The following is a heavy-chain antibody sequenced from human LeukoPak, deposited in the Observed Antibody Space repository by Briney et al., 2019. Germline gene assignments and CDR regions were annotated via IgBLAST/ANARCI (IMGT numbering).Heavy chain of an antibody. CDR1: GFTFSSYA. Sequence: QPGGSLRLSCAASGFTFSSYAMSWVRQAPGKGLEWVSAISGSGGSTYYADSVKGRFTISRDNSKNTLYLQMNSLRAEDTAVYYCARHRSSWYREGFDYWGQGTLVTVSS. D-gene: IGHD6-13*01. J-gene: IGHJ4*02. CDR3: ARHRSSWYREGFDY. V-gene: IGHV3-23*01. CDR2: ISGSGGST.